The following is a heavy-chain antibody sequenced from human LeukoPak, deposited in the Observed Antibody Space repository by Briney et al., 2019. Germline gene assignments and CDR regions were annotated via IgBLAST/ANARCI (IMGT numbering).Heavy chain of an antibody. CDR1: GGSFSGYY. D-gene: IGHD3-10*01. Sequence: SETLSLTCAVYGGSFSGYYWSWIRQPPGKGLEWIGEINHSGSTNYNPSLKSRVTISVDTSKNQFSLKLSSVTAADTAVYYCARVITMVRGVIGTNWFDPRGQGTLVTVSS. J-gene: IGHJ5*02. CDR2: INHSGST. V-gene: IGHV4-34*01. CDR3: ARVITMVRGVIGTNWFDP.